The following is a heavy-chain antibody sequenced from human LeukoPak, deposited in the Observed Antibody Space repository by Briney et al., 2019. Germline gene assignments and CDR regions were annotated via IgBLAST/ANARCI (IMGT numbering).Heavy chain of an antibody. Sequence: GAPLHISSQASGSLFTNYWIAWVRQLPGKGLGWMGIIYPGDFDTRYSPSFQGQVTIAADKSINTAYLQWSSLKASDTAMYYCARRDGYNNTYFDYWGQGTLVTVSS. V-gene: IGHV5-51*01. CDR2: IYPGDFDT. CDR1: GSLFTNYW. J-gene: IGHJ4*02. CDR3: ARRDGYNNTYFDY. D-gene: IGHD5-24*01.